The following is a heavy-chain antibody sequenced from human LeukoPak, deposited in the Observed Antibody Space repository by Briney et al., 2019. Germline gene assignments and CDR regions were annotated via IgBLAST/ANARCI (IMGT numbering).Heavy chain of an antibody. CDR1: GLSFSSYW. CDR3: ARDPENGALDI. J-gene: IGHJ3*02. D-gene: IGHD1-1*01. V-gene: IGHV3-7*01. Sequence: GGSLRLSCAASGLSFSSYWMSWVRQAPGKGLEWVADIDPTGGVIVYVDSVKGRFTISRDNAKSSVYLQMSGLRAEDSAAYYCARDPENGALDIWGQGTMVTFSS. CDR2: IDPTGGVI.